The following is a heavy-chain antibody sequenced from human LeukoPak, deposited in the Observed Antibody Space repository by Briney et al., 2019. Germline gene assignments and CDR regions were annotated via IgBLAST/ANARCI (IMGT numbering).Heavy chain of an antibody. D-gene: IGHD6-6*01. Sequence: ASVKVSCKASGYTFTSYDINWVRQATGQGLEWMGWMNPNSGNTGYAQKFQGRVTMTRNTSISTAYMELSSLRSEDTAVYYCARGLGSSSSNYYYYMDVWGKGTTVTVSS. CDR3: ARGLGSSSSNYYYYMDV. V-gene: IGHV1-8*01. CDR1: GYTFTSYD. CDR2: MNPNSGNT. J-gene: IGHJ6*03.